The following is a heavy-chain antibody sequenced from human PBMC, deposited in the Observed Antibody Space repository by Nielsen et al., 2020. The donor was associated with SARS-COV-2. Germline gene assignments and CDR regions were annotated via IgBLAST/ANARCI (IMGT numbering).Heavy chain of an antibody. Sequence: SLKLPCAASGFTFDDYAMRWVRQAPGQGLEWVSGISWNSGSIGYADSVKGRFTISRDNAKNSLYLQMNSLRAEDTALYYCAKFGSAPGDYEPDYWGQGTLVTVSS. CDR3: AKFGSAPGDYEPDY. D-gene: IGHD4-17*01. CDR2: ISWNSGSI. J-gene: IGHJ4*02. V-gene: IGHV3-9*01. CDR1: GFTFDDYA.